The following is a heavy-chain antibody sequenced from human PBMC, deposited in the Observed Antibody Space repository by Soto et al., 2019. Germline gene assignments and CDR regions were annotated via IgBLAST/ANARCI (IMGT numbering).Heavy chain of an antibody. Sequence: GGSLRLSCAASGFTFSSYAMSWVRQAPGKGLEWVSAISGSGGSTYYADSVKGRFTLSRDNSKNTLYLQMNSLRAEDTAVYYCAKVSSGYSSSWPYIDYWGQGTLVTVSS. CDR3: AKVSSGYSSSWPYIDY. CDR1: GFTFSSYA. D-gene: IGHD6-13*01. J-gene: IGHJ4*02. CDR2: ISGSGGST. V-gene: IGHV3-23*01.